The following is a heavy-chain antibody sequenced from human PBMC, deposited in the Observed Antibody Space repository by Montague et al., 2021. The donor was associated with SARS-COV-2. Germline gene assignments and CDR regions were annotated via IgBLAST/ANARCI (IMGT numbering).Heavy chain of an antibody. CDR1: GYSIDSGGYF. D-gene: IGHD2-21*02. V-gene: IGHV4-31*03. CDR2: IYYSGSA. CDR3: ARIFCGGDCDVSGVFDI. J-gene: IGHJ3*02. Sequence: TLSLTCTVSGYSIDSGGYFWSWIRQHPGKGLEWIGFIYYSGSADYNPSLESRVSISVDRSKNQFSLKLSSVTAADTAVYYCARIFCGGDCDVSGVFDIWGQGTMVTASS.